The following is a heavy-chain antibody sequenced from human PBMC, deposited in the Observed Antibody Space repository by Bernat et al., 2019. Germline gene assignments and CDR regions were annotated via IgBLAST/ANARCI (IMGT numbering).Heavy chain of an antibody. CDR1: GFTFSSYG. J-gene: IGHJ4*02. CDR2: IWYDGSNK. CDR3: ARKDSYSGYEWLGY. Sequence: QVQLVESGGGVVQPGRSLRLSCAASGFTFSSYGMHWVRQAPGKGLEWVAVIWYDGSNKYYADSVKGRFTISRDNSKNTLYLQMNSLRAEDTAVYYCARKDSYSGYEWLGYWGKGTLVTVSS. V-gene: IGHV3-33*01. D-gene: IGHD5-12*01.